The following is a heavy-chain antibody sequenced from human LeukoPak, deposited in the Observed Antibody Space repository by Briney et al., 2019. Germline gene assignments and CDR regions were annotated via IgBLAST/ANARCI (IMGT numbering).Heavy chain of an antibody. CDR2: IWYDGSNE. CDR1: GFXFSRYG. D-gene: IGHD1-26*01. J-gene: IGHJ4*02. Sequence: GGSLRLSCAASGFXFSRYGMHWVRQAPGKGLEWVAVIWYDGSNEYYADSVKGRFTIFRDNSKNTLHLQMNSLRAEDTAVYYCARPLVGDALDYWGQGTLVTVSS. V-gene: IGHV3-33*01. CDR3: ARPLVGDALDY.